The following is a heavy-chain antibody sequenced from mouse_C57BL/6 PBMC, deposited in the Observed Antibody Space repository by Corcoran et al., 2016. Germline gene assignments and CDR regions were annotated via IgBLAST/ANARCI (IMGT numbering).Heavy chain of an antibody. Sequence: QVQLKQSGAELERPGASVKLSCKASGYTFTDYYINWVKQRPGQGLEGIARISPGSGNTYYNEKFKGKATLTAEKSSSTAYMQLSSLTSEDSAVYFCAGDGSSYGFDYWGQGTTLAVSS. V-gene: IGHV1-76*01. J-gene: IGHJ2*01. D-gene: IGHD1-1*01. CDR2: ISPGSGNT. CDR3: AGDGSSYGFDY. CDR1: GYTFTDYY.